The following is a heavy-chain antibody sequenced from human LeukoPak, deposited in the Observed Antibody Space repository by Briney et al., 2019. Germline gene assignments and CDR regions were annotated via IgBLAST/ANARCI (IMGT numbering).Heavy chain of an antibody. Sequence: ASVKVSCKASGYTFTGYYMHWVRQAPGQGLEWMGWINPNSGGTNYAQKFQGWVTITRDMSTSTAYMELSSLRSEDTAVYYCAAASKTTYYDILTGYSQGWFDPWGQGTLVTVSS. CDR3: AAASKTTYYDILTGYSQGWFDP. V-gene: IGHV1-2*04. CDR1: GYTFTGYY. J-gene: IGHJ5*02. CDR2: INPNSGGT. D-gene: IGHD3-9*01.